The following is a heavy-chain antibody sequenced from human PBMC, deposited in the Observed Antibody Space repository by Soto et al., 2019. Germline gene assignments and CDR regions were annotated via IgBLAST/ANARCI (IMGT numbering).Heavy chain of an antibody. J-gene: IGHJ4*02. D-gene: IGHD6-19*01. Sequence: PGGSLRLSCAASGFIFSDHYMDWVRQAPGKGLEWVGRVRNKVNSYITDHAASVKGRFTISRDNAKDSLFLQMNSLRTEDTAVYYCARGAVATTFDYWGLGTRVTVSS. CDR2: VRNKVNSYIT. CDR1: GFIFSDHY. V-gene: IGHV3-72*01. CDR3: ARGAVATTFDY.